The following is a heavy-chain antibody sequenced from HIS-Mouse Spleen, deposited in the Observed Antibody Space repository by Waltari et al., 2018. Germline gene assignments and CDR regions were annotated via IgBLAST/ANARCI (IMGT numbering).Heavy chain of an antibody. V-gene: IGHV1-2*02. CDR2: TNPNSGGT. CDR1: GYTFTGYY. J-gene: IGHJ4*02. Sequence: QVQLVQSGAEVKKPGASVKVSCKASGYTFTGYYMHWVRQAPGKGLEWMEWTNPNSGGTNYAQKFQVRVTMTRDTSISTAYMELGRLRSDDTAVYYCARAYTTFGVVTTYFDYWGQGTLVTVSS. CDR3: ARAYTTFGVVTTYFDY. D-gene: IGHD3-3*01.